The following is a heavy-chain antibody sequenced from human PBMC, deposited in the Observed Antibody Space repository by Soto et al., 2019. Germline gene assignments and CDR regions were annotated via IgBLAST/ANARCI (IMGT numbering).Heavy chain of an antibody. D-gene: IGHD5-18*01. CDR1: GFAFSSYG. CDR2: ISYDGSLQ. J-gene: IGHJ4*02. V-gene: IGHV3-30*03. Sequence: QAQLVESGGGVVQPGRSLRLSCAASGFAFSSYGMHWVRQAPGTRLEWVAVISYDGSLQHYADSVKGRFTISRDNSKNMVLLRISNLRAEDTAVYYCVSDRGYGHASVPYSWGQGTLVSVSS. CDR3: VSDRGYGHASVPYS.